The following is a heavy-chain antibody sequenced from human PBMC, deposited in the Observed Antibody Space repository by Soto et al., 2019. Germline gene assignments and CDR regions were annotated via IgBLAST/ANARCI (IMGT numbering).Heavy chain of an antibody. CDR3: ARDSPLGCGMDV. CDR2: ISGSGVST. Sequence: GGSLRLSCAASGFTFSSYALGWVRQAPGRGLECVSAISGSGVSTFYADSVKGRFTISRDTSKNTLYLQMNTLTAEDTAVYYCARDSPLGCGMDVWGQGTTVTVSS. CDR1: GFTFSSYA. V-gene: IGHV3-23*01. J-gene: IGHJ6*02.